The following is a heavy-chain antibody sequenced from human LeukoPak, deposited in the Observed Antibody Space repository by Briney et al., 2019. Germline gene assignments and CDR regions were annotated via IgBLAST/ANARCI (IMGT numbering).Heavy chain of an antibody. CDR1: GGSISIYY. CDR2: TYNSGST. Sequence: SETLSLTCTVSGGSISIYYWSWIRQPPGKGLEWIGYTYNSGSTNYNPSLKSRVTISVDTSKNQFSLKLSSVTAADTAVYYCARLGLYYYYYYGMDVWGQGTTVTVSS. V-gene: IGHV4-59*01. D-gene: IGHD2-2*01. J-gene: IGHJ6*02. CDR3: ARLGLYYYYYYGMDV.